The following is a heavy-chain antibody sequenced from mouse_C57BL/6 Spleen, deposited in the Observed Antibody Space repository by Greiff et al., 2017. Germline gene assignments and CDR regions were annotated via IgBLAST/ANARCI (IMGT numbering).Heavy chain of an antibody. D-gene: IGHD1-3*01. CDR1: GYAFSSSW. V-gene: IGHV1-82*01. J-gene: IGHJ2*01. Sequence: VQLVESGPELVKPGASVKISCKASGYAFSSSWMNWVKQRPGKGLEWIGRIYPGDGDTNYNGKFKGKATLTADKSSSTAYMQLSSLTSEDSAVYFCARGSSAILFDYWGQGTTLTVSS. CDR3: ARGSSAILFDY. CDR2: IYPGDGDT.